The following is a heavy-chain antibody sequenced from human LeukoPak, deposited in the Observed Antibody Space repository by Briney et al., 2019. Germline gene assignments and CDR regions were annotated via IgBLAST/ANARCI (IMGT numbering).Heavy chain of an antibody. CDR2: ISGSGDNT. CDR3: AKSRSAVAVAGSNY. CDR1: GFTFNNYG. Sequence: PGGSLRLSCASSGFTFNNYGMSWVRLAPGKGLEWVSGISGSGDNTYYADSVKGRFTTSRDSSRDTLYLQMNSLRAEDTAVYYCAKSRSAVAVAGSNYWGQGTLVTVSS. D-gene: IGHD6-19*01. J-gene: IGHJ4*02. V-gene: IGHV3-23*01.